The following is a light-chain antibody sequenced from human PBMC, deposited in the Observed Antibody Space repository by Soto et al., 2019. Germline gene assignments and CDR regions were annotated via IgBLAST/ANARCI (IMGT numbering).Light chain of an antibody. J-gene: IGLJ1*01. CDR3: CSYAGTPCV. CDR2: GVS. CDR1: SSDVGGYTF. Sequence: QSALTQPRSVSGSPGQSVTISCTGTSSDVGGYTFVSWYQQHPGKAPKLMIYGVSERPSGVPDRFSGSKSGNTASLTISGLQAEDEADYYCCSYAGTPCVFGTGTKVTV. V-gene: IGLV2-11*01.